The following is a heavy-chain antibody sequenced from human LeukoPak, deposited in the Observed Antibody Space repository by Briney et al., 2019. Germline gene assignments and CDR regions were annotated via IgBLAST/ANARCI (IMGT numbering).Heavy chain of an antibody. V-gene: IGHV1-18*01. CDR1: GYTFTSYG. CDR2: ISAYNGNT. D-gene: IGHD3-10*01. CDR3: ARETLVHSSGRTYYFDY. Sequence: ASVKVSCKASGYTFTSYGISWVRQAPGQGLEWMGWISAYNGNTNYAQKFQGRVTITRNTSISTAYMELSSLRSEDTAVYYCARETLVHSSGRTYYFDYWGQGTLVTVSS. J-gene: IGHJ4*02.